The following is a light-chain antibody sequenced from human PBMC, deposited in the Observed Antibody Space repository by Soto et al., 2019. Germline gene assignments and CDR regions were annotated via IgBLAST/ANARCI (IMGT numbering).Light chain of an antibody. Sequence: EIVFTQSPVTLSLSPGERPTLSCRASQSVSSNLAWYQQKPGQAPRLLIYGASTRATGIPARFSGSGSGTEFTLTIRHLPSEYFAVYFCQQYNNWPALTCGGGTKVDIK. V-gene: IGKV3-15*01. J-gene: IGKJ4*01. CDR1: QSVSSN. CDR3: QQYNNWPALT. CDR2: GAS.